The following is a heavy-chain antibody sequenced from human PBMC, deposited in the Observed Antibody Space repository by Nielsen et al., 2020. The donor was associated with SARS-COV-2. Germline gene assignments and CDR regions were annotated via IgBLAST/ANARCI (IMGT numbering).Heavy chain of an antibody. J-gene: IGHJ4*02. V-gene: IGHV3-15*01. CDR1: GFTFSNAW. Sequence: GESLKISCAASGFTFSNAWMSWVRQAPGKGLEWVGRIKSETDGGTTDYAAPVKGRFTISRDDSKNTLYLQMNSLKTEDTAVYYCTTEYQLLSGIIDYWGQGTLVTVSS. D-gene: IGHD2-2*01. CDR2: IKSETDGGTT. CDR3: TTEYQLLSGIIDY.